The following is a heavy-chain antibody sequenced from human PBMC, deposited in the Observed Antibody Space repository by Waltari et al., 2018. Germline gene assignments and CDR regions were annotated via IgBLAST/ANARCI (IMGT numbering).Heavy chain of an antibody. Sequence: EFQLLEAGGGLAQPGGSLRLSCAASGSTLTTYPGNWVRRGPGKGLEWVSLMSGSGLIDYADSVKGRFTISRDNAKNTLYLEMNRLRVEDTAVYFCAKDEGNRIAPTFGMDAWGHGTTVLVS. J-gene: IGHJ6*02. CDR1: GSTLTTYP. CDR2: MSGSGLI. V-gene: IGHV3-23*01. CDR3: AKDEGNRIAPTFGMDA. D-gene: IGHD5-12*01.